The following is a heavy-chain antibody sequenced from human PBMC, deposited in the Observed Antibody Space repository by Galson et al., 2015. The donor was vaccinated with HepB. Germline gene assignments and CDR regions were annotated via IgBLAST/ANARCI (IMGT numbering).Heavy chain of an antibody. CDR3: ARVEEGSGWYIDY. CDR2: IWYDGSNK. CDR1: GFNFSSYG. Sequence: SLRLPCAASGFNFSSYGMHWVRQAPGKGLEWVAVIWYDGSNKYYADSVKGRFTISRDNSKNTLYLQMNSLRAEDTAVYYCARVEEGSGWYIDYWGQGTLVTVSS. D-gene: IGHD6-19*01. J-gene: IGHJ4*02. V-gene: IGHV3-33*01.